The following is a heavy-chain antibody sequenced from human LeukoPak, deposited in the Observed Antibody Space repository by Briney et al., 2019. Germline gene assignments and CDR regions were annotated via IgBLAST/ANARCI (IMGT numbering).Heavy chain of an antibody. D-gene: IGHD6-13*01. CDR1: GGSFSGYY. J-gene: IGHJ6*03. CDR3: AAAGTSGYYYYYMDV. CDR2: INHSGGT. Sequence: PSETLSLTCAVYGGSFSGYYWSWIRQPPGKGLEWIGEINHSGGTNYNPSLKSRVTISVDTSKNQFSLKLSSVTAADTAVYYCAAAGTSGYYYYYMDVWGKGTTVTVSS. V-gene: IGHV4-34*01.